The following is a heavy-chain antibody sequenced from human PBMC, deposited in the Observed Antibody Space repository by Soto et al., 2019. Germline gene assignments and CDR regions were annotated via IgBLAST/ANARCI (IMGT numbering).Heavy chain of an antibody. J-gene: IGHJ6*02. V-gene: IGHV4-31*03. Sequence: SETLSLTCTVSGGSISSGGYYWSWIRQHPGKGLEWIGYIYYSGSTYYNPSLKSRVTISVDTSKNQFSLKLSSVTAADTAVYYCARLEVDTAMVPYYYYGMDVWGQGTTVTVSS. CDR2: IYYSGST. CDR3: ARLEVDTAMVPYYYYGMDV. D-gene: IGHD5-18*01. CDR1: GGSISSGGYY.